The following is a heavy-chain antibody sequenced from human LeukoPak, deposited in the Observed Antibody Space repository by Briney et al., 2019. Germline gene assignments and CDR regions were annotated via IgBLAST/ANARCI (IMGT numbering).Heavy chain of an antibody. CDR2: IYYSGST. D-gene: IGHD6-13*01. J-gene: IGHJ4*02. CDR1: GGSISSSSYY. Sequence: SETLSLTCTVSGGSISSSSYYWGWIRQPPGKGLEWIGSIYYSGSTYYNPSLKSRVTISVDTSKNQFSLKPSSVTAADTAVYYCARHAPGIAAAGFDYWGQGTLVTVSS. CDR3: ARHAPGIAAAGFDY. V-gene: IGHV4-39*01.